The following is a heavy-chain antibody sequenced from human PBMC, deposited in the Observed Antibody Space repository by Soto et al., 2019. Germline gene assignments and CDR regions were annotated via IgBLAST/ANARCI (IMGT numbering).Heavy chain of an antibody. J-gene: IGHJ4*02. CDR1: GGSFSGYY. CDR2: INHSGST. CDR3: ARYRREAVAGYTLDN. Sequence: PSETLSLTCSVYGGSFSGYYWSWIRQPPGKWLEWIGEINHSGSTNYNPSLKSRVTISEDTSKSQFSLKVNSMTAADTAVYYCARYRREAVAGYTLDNWGQGILVTVSS. D-gene: IGHD6-13*01. V-gene: IGHV4-34*01.